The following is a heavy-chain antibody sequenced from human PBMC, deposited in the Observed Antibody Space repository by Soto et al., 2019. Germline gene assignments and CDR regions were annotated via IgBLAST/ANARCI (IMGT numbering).Heavy chain of an antibody. CDR2: ISYTGTT. V-gene: IGHV4-61*03. Sequence: SETLSLTSSVSGDSVSSAGHYWSWIRQPPWKGLEWLGYISYTGTTNYNPSLKSRVTTSIDTSNNDVLLKLSSVTAADTAVYYCASDRGDGYPFWFDYWGQGXLGTVS. D-gene: IGHD5-12*01. CDR1: GDSVSSAGHY. J-gene: IGHJ4*02. CDR3: ASDRGDGYPFWFDY.